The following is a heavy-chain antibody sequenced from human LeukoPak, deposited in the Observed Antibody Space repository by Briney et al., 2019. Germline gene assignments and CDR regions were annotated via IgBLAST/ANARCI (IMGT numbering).Heavy chain of an antibody. J-gene: IGHJ5*02. CDR3: AKNINYDFWSGYFP. Sequence: PGRSLRLSCAASGFSFSDYGMHWVRQAPGMGLEWVAVIWYDGSTKFYADSVKGRFTISSDNSKNTLYLQMNSLRAEDTAVYYCAKNINYDFWSGYFPWGQGTLVTVSS. V-gene: IGHV3-33*03. CDR2: IWYDGSTK. D-gene: IGHD3-3*01. CDR1: GFSFSDYG.